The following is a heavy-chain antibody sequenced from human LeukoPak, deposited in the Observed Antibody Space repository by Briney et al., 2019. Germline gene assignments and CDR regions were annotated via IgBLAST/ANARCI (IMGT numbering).Heavy chain of an antibody. CDR1: GYTFTGYY. CDR2: INPNSGGT. Sequence: ASVKVSCKASGYTFTGYYMHWVRQAPGQGLEWMGWINPNSGGTNYAQKFQGRVTMTRDTSISTAYMELSRLRSDDTAVYYCARVALTAAGTMWANSHFDYWGHGTLVTVSS. CDR3: ARVALTAAGTMWANSHFDY. D-gene: IGHD6-13*01. J-gene: IGHJ4*01. V-gene: IGHV1-2*02.